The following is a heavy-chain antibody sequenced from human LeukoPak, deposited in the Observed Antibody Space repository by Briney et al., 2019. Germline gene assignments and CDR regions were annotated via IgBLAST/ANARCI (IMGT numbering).Heavy chain of an antibody. J-gene: IGHJ4*02. CDR1: GGSISSYY. Sequence: PSETLSLTCTVSGGSISSYYWSWIRQPPGKGLEWIGCIYYSGSTNYNPSLKSRVTISVDTSKNQFSLKLSSVTAADMAVYYCARGGYRYGYFDYWGQGTLVTVSS. D-gene: IGHD5-18*01. CDR3: ARGGYRYGYFDY. V-gene: IGHV4-59*01. CDR2: IYYSGST.